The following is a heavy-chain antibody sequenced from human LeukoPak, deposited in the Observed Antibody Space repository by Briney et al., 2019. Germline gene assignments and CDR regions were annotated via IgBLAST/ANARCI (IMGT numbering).Heavy chain of an antibody. J-gene: IGHJ5*02. Sequence: ASETLSLTCTVSGGSISSSSYYWSWIRQPPGKGLEWIGSIYYSGINYYDPSLQSRVTISVDTPKNQFSLKLSSVTAADTAVYYCTRRVSVTQPHWFDPWGQGTLVTVSS. CDR2: IYYSGIN. CDR3: TRRVSVTQPHWFDP. CDR1: GGSISSSSYY. V-gene: IGHV4-39*01. D-gene: IGHD4-17*01.